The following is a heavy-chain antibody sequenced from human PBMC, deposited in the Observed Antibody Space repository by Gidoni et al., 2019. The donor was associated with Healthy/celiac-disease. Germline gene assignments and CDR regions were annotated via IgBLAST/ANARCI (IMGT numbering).Heavy chain of an antibody. CDR1: GFTFSSYS. CDR3: ARWAISFNYYYYYGMDV. V-gene: IGHV3-21*01. J-gene: IGHJ6*02. D-gene: IGHD2-21*01. Sequence: EVQLVESGGGLVKPGGSLRLSCAASGFTFSSYSMNWVRQAPGKGLEWFSSISSSSSYIYYADSVKGRFTIARDNAKNSLYLQMNSLRAEDTAVYYCARWAISFNYYYYYGMDVWGQGTTVTVSS. CDR2: ISSSSSYI.